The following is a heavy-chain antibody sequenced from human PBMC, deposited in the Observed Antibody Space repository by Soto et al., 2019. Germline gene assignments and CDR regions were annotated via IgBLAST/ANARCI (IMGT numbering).Heavy chain of an antibody. CDR1: CAPLAGGSYY. CDR2: IPSRGRP. CDR3: ARDTYSGYDFGL. V-gene: IGHV4-30-4*01. Sequence: QVPLPESGPGPVKPSQTPAPTRPVSCAPLAGGSYYWNWVRQPPGEGLEWIGYIPSRGRPFYNPSLTSRGTISADTSKNQLSLQLTSVTAADTAVYYCARDTYSGYDFGLWGQGTLVTVSS. J-gene: IGHJ5*02. D-gene: IGHD5-12*01.